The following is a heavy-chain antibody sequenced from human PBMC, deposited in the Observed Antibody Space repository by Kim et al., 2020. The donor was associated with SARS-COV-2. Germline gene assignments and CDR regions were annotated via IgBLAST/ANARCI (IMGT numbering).Heavy chain of an antibody. CDR1: GGSISSSSYY. CDR2: IYYSGST. D-gene: IGHD3-10*01. V-gene: IGHV4-39*07. CDR3: ARDSTMIRGVIPRGFDP. J-gene: IGHJ5*02. Sequence: SETLSLTCTVSGGSISSSSYYWGWIRQPPGKGLEWIGNIYYSGSTYYNPSLKSRVTISVDTSKNQFSLKLSSATAADTAVYYCARDSTMIRGVIPRGFDP.